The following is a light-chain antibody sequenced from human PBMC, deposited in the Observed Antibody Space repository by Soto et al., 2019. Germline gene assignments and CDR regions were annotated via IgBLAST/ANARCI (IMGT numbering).Light chain of an antibody. CDR2: GNN. V-gene: IGLV1-40*01. Sequence: QSVLTQPPSVSWAPGQRVTISCSGSSPNIGANYAVHWYQQLPGAAPKLLIFGNNNRPSGVPDRFSGSRSGTSASLAITGLQAEDEADYYCQSYDVSLSGWVFGGGTKLTVL. CDR3: QSYDVSLSGWV. J-gene: IGLJ3*02. CDR1: SPNIGANYA.